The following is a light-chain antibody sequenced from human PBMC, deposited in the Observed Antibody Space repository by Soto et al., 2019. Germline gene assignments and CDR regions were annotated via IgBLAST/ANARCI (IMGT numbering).Light chain of an antibody. V-gene: IGKV3-15*01. CDR2: GAS. CDR1: QSVSSN. Sequence: IVMTRSPATLSVSPGERATLSCRASQSVSSNLAWYQRRPGQAPRLLIYGASTRATGIPARFSGSGSGTEFTLTISSLQSEDFAVYYCQQYNNWPPWTFGQGTKVEIK. CDR3: QQYNNWPPWT. J-gene: IGKJ1*01.